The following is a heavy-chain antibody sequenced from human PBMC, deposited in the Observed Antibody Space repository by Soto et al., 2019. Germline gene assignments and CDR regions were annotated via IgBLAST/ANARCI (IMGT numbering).Heavy chain of an antibody. CDR1: GFTFSSYA. D-gene: IGHD2-2*01. Sequence: PVGSLRLSCAASGFTFSSYAMSWVRQAPGKGLEWVSAISGSGGSTYYADSVKGRFTISRDNSKNTLYLQMNSLRAEDTAVYYCAKGIIVVVPAAPYDYWGQGTLVTVSS. CDR3: AKGIIVVVPAAPYDY. J-gene: IGHJ4*02. V-gene: IGHV3-23*01. CDR2: ISGSGGST.